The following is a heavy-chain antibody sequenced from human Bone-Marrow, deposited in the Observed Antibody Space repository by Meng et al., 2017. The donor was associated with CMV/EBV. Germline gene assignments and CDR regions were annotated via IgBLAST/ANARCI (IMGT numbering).Heavy chain of an antibody. CDR2: INHSGST. CDR3: ARGLTEYYFDY. V-gene: IGHV4-34*01. CDR1: GGSFSGYY. J-gene: IGHJ4*02. Sequence: SETLSLTCAVYGGSFSGYYWSWIRQPPGKGLEWIGEINHSGSTNYNPSLKSRVTISVDTSKNQFSLKLSSVTAADTAVYYCARGLTEYYFDYWGQGPRVTGSS.